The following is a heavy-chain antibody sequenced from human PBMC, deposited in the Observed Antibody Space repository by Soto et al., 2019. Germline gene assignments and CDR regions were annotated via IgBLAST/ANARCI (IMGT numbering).Heavy chain of an antibody. CDR1: GGSFTNYY. D-gene: IGHD6-13*01. V-gene: IGHV4-59*01. CDR2: VYNSGST. J-gene: IGHJ5*02. CDR3: TRSTSSTYAWFDP. Sequence: PSETLSLTCTVTGGSFTNYYWNWIRQPPGKGLEWIGYVYNSGSTNYNPSLRGRVTISVDTSRNQFSLKLNSVTAADTAIHYCTRSTSSTYAWFDPWGQGTLVTVSS.